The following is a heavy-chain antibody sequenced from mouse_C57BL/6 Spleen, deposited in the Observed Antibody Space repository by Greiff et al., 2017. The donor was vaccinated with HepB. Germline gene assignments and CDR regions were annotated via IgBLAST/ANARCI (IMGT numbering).Heavy chain of an antibody. CDR2: IDPENGDT. D-gene: IGHD2-4*01. V-gene: IGHV14-4*01. CDR1: GFNIKDDY. CDR3: TTTEEDYVWFAY. J-gene: IGHJ3*01. Sequence: VQLKESGAELVRPGASVKLSCTASGFNIKDDYMHWVMQRPEQGLEWIGWIDPENGDTEYASKFQGKATITADTSSNTAYLQLSSLTSEDTAVYYCTTTEEDYVWFAYWGQGTLVTVSA.